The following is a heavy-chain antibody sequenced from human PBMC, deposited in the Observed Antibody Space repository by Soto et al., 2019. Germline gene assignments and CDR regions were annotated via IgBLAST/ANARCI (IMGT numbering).Heavy chain of an antibody. CDR1: GFIFSDHY. CDR3: VRWQQGAAYY. CDR2: TKNKSNRYTT. J-gene: IGHJ4*02. D-gene: IGHD6-13*01. Sequence: EVQLVESGGGLVQPGGSLRLSCAVSGFIFSDHYMDWVRQAPGKGLEWVGRTKNKSNRYTTEYAASVEGRFTISRDDSKISLYLQMNSLKSDDTAVYYCVRWQQGAAYYWGQGTLVTVSS. V-gene: IGHV3-72*01.